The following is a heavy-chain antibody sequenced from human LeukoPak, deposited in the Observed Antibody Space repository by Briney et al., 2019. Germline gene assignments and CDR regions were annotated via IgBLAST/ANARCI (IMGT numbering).Heavy chain of an antibody. CDR2: INHSGST. CDR3: ASPYSSGWSTSFDY. Sequence: SETLSLTCAVYGGSFSGYYWSWIRQPPGKGLEWIGEINHSGSTNYNPSLKSRVTISVDTSKNQFSLKLSSVTAADTAVYYCASPYSSGWSTSFDYWGQGTLVTVSS. V-gene: IGHV4-34*01. D-gene: IGHD6-19*01. J-gene: IGHJ4*02. CDR1: GGSFSGYY.